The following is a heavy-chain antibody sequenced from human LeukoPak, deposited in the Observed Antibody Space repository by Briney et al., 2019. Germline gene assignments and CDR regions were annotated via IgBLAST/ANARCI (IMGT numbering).Heavy chain of an antibody. D-gene: IGHD3-10*01. J-gene: IGHJ6*03. V-gene: IGHV3-64*01. Sequence: GGSLRLSCAAPGFTFSSYAMHWVRQAPGKGLEYVSAISSNGGSTYYANSVKGRFTISRDNSKNTLYLQMGSLRAEDMAVYYCARDRDYGSSDYYYYYMDVWGKGTTVTVSS. CDR1: GFTFSSYA. CDR2: ISSNGGST. CDR3: ARDRDYGSSDYYYYYMDV.